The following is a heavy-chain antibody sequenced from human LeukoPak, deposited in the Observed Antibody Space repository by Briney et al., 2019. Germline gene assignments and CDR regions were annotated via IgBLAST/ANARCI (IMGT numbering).Heavy chain of an antibody. J-gene: IGHJ5*02. CDR1: GFTFSIHS. CDR3: ANSRLSRGWFDP. D-gene: IGHD2/OR15-2a*01. Sequence: QPGGSLRLSCALSGFTFSIHSMSWVRQAPGEGLGWVSAISVSGGSTYYADSVKGRFTISRDNSKNTLYLQMNSLRAEDTAVYYCANSRLSRGWFDPWGQGTLVTVSS. CDR2: ISVSGGST. V-gene: IGHV3-23*01.